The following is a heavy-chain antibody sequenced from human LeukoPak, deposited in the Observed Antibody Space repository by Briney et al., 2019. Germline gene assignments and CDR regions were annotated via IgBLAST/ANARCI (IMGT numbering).Heavy chain of an antibody. J-gene: IGHJ3*02. CDR1: GGSISSNY. CDR2: IYYSGST. CDR3: ARAVAAPGAFDI. V-gene: IGHV4-59*01. Sequence: SETLSLTCTVSGGSISSNYWSWIRQPPGKGLEWIGYIYYSGSTNYNPSLKSRVTISVGTSKNQFSLKLTSVTAADTAVYYCARAVAAPGAFDIWGQGTMVTVSS. D-gene: IGHD6-19*01.